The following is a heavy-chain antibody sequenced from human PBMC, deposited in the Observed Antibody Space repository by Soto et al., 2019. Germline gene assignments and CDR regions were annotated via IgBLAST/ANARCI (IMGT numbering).Heavy chain of an antibody. D-gene: IGHD2-2*01. J-gene: IGHJ6*03. CDR2: INHSGST. V-gene: IGHV4-34*01. Sequence: SETLSLTCAVYGGSFSGYYWSWIRQPPGKGLEWIGEINHSGSTNYNPSLKSRVTISVDTSKNQFSLKLSSVTAADTAVYYCAISALYFSSTSCYGPSDYYYYYMDVWGKGTTVTVSS. CDR1: GGSFSGYY. CDR3: AISALYFSSTSCYGPSDYYYYYMDV.